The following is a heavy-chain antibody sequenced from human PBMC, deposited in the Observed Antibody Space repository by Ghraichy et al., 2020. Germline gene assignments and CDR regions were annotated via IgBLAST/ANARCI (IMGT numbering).Heavy chain of an antibody. D-gene: IGHD6-19*01. CDR1: GYTFTGYY. CDR3: ARDEGRRVAGTLDY. CDR2: INPNSGGT. V-gene: IGHV1-2*02. J-gene: IGHJ4*02. Sequence: ASVKVSCKASGYTFTGYYMHWVRQAPGQGLEWMGWINPNSGGTNYAQKFQGRVTMTRDTSISTAYMELSRLRSDDTAVYYCARDEGRRVAGTLDYWGQGTLVTVSS.